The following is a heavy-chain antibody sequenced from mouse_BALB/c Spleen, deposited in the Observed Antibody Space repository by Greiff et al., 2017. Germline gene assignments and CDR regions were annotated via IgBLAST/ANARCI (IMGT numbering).Heavy chain of an antibody. Sequence: EVKLVESGGGLVKPGGSLKLSCAASGFTFSSYTMSWVRQTPEKRLEWVATISSGGSYTYYPDSVKGRFTISRDNAKNTLYLQMSSLKSEDTAMYYCTSMITTSRYFDYWGQGTTLTVSS. V-gene: IGHV5-6-4*01. CDR3: TSMITTSRYFDY. D-gene: IGHD2-4*01. J-gene: IGHJ2*01. CDR1: GFTFSSYT. CDR2: ISSGGSYT.